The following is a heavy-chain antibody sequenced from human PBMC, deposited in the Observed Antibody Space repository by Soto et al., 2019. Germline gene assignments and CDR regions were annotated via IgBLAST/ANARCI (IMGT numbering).Heavy chain of an antibody. V-gene: IGHV3-53*01. Sequence: PGGSLRLSCAVSGFSVSSNYMSWVRQAPGKGLEWVSIIYSGGATYYADSVKGRFTISRDNSKNTLYLQMNSLIVEDTAVYYCARDTYYYGMDVWGQGTTVTVSS. J-gene: IGHJ6*02. CDR3: ARDTYYYGMDV. CDR1: GFSVSSNY. CDR2: IYSGGAT.